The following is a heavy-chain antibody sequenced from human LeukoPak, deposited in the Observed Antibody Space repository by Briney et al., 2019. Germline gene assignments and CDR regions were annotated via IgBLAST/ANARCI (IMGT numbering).Heavy chain of an antibody. V-gene: IGHV1-69*13. J-gene: IGHJ6*03. CDR3: ARTYTVTTGYMDV. D-gene: IGHD4-17*01. CDR2: IIPIFGTA. CDR1: GGTFSSYA. Sequence: GASVKVPCKASGGTFSSYAISWVRQAPGQGLEWMGGIIPIFGTANYAQKFQGRVTITADESTSTAYMELSSLRSEDTAVYYCARTYTVTTGYMDVWGKGTTVTISS.